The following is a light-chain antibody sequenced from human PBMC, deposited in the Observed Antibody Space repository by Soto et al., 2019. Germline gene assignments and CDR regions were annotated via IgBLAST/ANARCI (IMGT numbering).Light chain of an antibody. V-gene: IGLV2-14*01. J-gene: IGLJ2*01. Sequence: QSALTQPASVSGSPGQSITISCTGTSSDVGGYNYVSWYQQHPGKAPKLMIYDVSNRPSGVSNRFSGSKSGNTASLTISGLQAEDEADYYCRSYTSSSPLRFGGGTKLTVL. CDR3: RSYTSSSPLR. CDR1: SSDVGGYNY. CDR2: DVS.